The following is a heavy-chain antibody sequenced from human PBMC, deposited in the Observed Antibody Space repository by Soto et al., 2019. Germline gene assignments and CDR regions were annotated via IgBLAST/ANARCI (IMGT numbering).Heavy chain of an antibody. CDR1: GFTFSRYA. D-gene: IGHD4-17*01. V-gene: IGHV3-33*01. Sequence: QVHLVESGGGVVQPGTSLRLSCATSGFTFSRYAMHWVRQAPGKGLEWVAILWSDGSNVHYGDSVKGRFTISRDNSKNTLDLQMNDLRVEDTAVYCWARDFINYGDSGGFDPWGQGTLVTVSS. CDR2: LWSDGSNV. J-gene: IGHJ5*02. CDR3: ARDFINYGDSGGFDP.